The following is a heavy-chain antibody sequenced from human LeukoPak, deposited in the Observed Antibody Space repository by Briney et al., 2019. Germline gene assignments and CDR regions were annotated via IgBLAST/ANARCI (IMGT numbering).Heavy chain of an antibody. V-gene: IGHV7-4-1*02. D-gene: IGHD2-2*01. CDR1: GYTFTSYA. CDR2: INTNTGNP. J-gene: IGHJ4*02. CDR3: ARAIVVVPAASYYFDY. Sequence: VSVKVSCKASGYTFTSYAMNWVRQAPGQGLEWMGWINTNTGNPTYAQGFTGRFVFSLDTSVSTAYLQISSLKAEDTAVYYCARAIVVVPAASYYFDYWGQGTLVTVSS.